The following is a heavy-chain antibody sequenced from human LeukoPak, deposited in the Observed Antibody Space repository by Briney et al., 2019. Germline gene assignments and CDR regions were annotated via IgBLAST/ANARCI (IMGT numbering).Heavy chain of an antibody. J-gene: IGHJ4*02. CDR1: GFTFSSYA. CDR2: ISGSGGTT. CDR3: ASRAGSPDF. V-gene: IGHV3-23*01. Sequence: GGSLRLSCAASGFTFSSYAMSWVRQAPGKGLEWLSAISGSGGTTYYADSVKGRFTISRDNSENTLYLQMNSLRAEDTAVYYCASRAGSPDFWGQGTLVTVSS. D-gene: IGHD6-13*01.